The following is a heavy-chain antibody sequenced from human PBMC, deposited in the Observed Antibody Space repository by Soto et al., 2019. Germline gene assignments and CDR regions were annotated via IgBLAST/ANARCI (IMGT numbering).Heavy chain of an antibody. CDR2: IYWDDDK. V-gene: IGHV2-5*02. CDR1: GFSLSSSGVG. CDR3: ARLVVPGITYGYAA. D-gene: IGHD2-2*01. J-gene: IGHJ4*02. Sequence: QITLKESGPTLVKPTQTLTLTCTFSGFSLSSSGVGVGWIRQPPGKALEWLTFIYWDDDKRYSPSLKNRLTITKDTSKNQVVLTLTNMHPVNTATYYCARLVVPGITYGYAAWGQGNLVTVSS.